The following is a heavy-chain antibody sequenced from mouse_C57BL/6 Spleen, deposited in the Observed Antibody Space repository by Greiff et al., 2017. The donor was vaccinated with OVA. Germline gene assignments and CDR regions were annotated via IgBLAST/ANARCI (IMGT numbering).Heavy chain of an antibody. CDR3: ARGATVGGYFDV. CDR2: IHPNSGST. D-gene: IGHD1-1*01. CDR1: GCTFTSYW. Sequence: VQLPQPGAELVKPGASVKLSCKASGCTFTSYWMHWVKQRPGQGLEWIGMIHPNSGSTNYNEKFKSKATLTVDKSSSTAYMQLSSLTSEDSAVYYCARGATVGGYFDVWGTGTTVTVSS. J-gene: IGHJ1*03. V-gene: IGHV1-64*01.